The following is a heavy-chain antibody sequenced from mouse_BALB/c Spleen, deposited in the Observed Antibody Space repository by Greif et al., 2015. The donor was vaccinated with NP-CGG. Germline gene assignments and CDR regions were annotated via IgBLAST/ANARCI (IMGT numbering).Heavy chain of an antibody. V-gene: IGHV7-1*02. CDR2: RRNTANDYTT. CDR1: GFTFSDFY. Sequence: EVKLVESGGGLVQPGGSLRLSCATSGFTFSDFYMEWVRQPPGKRLEWIAARRNTANDYTTEYSASVKGRFIVSRDTSQSILYLQMNALRAEDTAIYYCARDDGYYWYFDVWGAVTTVTVSS. CDR3: ARDDGYYWYFDV. J-gene: IGHJ1*01.